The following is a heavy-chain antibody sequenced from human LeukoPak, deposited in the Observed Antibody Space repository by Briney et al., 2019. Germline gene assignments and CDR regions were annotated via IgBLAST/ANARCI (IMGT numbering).Heavy chain of an antibody. CDR1: GFTFSSYS. J-gene: IGHJ4*02. CDR3: ATGYYGGNSE. CDR2: ISSSSSTI. D-gene: IGHD4-23*01. Sequence: GGSLRLSCAASGFTFSSYSMNWVRQAPGKGLEWVSYISSSSSTIYYADSVKGRFTISRDNAKNSLYPQMNSLRAEDTAVYYCATGYYGGNSEWGQGTLVTVSS. V-gene: IGHV3-48*01.